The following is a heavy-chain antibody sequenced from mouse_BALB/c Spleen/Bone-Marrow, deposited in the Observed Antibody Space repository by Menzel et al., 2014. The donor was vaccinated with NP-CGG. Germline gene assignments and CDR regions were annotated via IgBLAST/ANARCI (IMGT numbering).Heavy chain of an antibody. J-gene: IGHJ4*01. CDR3: AREAGYYYAMDY. D-gene: IGHD2-2*01. CDR1: GYSFTSYW. CDR2: IDPSDSET. V-gene: IGHV1S126*01. Sequence: QVQLQQSGPQLVRPGASVKISCKASGYSFTSYWMHWMKQRPGQGLEWIGMIDPSDSETRLNQKFKDKATLTVDKSSSTAYMQLSSPTSEDSAVYYCAREAGYYYAMDYRGQGTSVTVSS.